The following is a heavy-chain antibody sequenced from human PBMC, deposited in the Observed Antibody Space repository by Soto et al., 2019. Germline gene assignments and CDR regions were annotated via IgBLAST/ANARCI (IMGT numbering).Heavy chain of an antibody. CDR1: GFTFSSYG. D-gene: IGHD3-3*01. Sequence: PGGSLRLSCAASGFTFSSYGMHWVRQAPGKGLEWVAVIWYDGSNKYYADSVKGRFTISRDNSKNTLYLQMNSLRAEDTAVYYCARDDFWRGADAFDIWGQGTMVTVSS. V-gene: IGHV3-33*01. CDR3: ARDDFWRGADAFDI. CDR2: IWYDGSNK. J-gene: IGHJ3*02.